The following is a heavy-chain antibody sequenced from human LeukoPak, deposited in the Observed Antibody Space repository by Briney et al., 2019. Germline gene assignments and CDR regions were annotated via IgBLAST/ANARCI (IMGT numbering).Heavy chain of an antibody. J-gene: IGHJ4*02. CDR2: INPNSGGT. CDR1: GYTFTGYY. Sequence: GASVKVSCKASGYTFTGYYMHWVRQAPGQGLEWMGRINPNSGGTNYAQKFQGRVTMTRDTSISTAYMELSRLRSDDTAVYYCAILWQTTVTTWLAFDYWGQGTLVTVSS. V-gene: IGHV1-2*06. CDR3: AILWQTTVTTWLAFDY. D-gene: IGHD4-17*01.